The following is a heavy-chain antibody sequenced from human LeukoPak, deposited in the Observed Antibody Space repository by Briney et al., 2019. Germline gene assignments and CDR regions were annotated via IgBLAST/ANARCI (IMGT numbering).Heavy chain of an antibody. CDR3: ARLGWFGEFHFDY. CDR1: GYTFTGYY. V-gene: IGHV1-46*01. Sequence: GASVKVSCKTSGYTFTGYYMHWVRQAPGQGLEWMGIINPSGGSTSYAQKFQGRVTMTRDTSTSTVYMELSSLRSEDTAVYYCARLGWFGEFHFDYWGQGTLVTVSS. J-gene: IGHJ4*02. D-gene: IGHD3-10*01. CDR2: INPSGGST.